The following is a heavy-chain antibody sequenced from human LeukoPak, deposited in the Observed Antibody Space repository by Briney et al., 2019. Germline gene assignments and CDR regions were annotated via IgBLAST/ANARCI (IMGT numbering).Heavy chain of an antibody. CDR2: IIPILGIA. CDR1: GGTFSSYA. Sequence: SVKVSCKASGGTFSSYAISWVRQAPGQGLEWMGRIIPILGIANYAQKFQGRVTITADTSTSTAYMELRSLRSDDTAVYYCARVGNSMIVVVGDYWGQGTLVTVSS. CDR3: ARVGNSMIVVVGDY. V-gene: IGHV1-69*04. D-gene: IGHD3-22*01. J-gene: IGHJ4*02.